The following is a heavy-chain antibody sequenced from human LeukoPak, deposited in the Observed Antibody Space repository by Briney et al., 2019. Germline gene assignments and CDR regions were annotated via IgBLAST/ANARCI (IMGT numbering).Heavy chain of an antibody. CDR1: GGSFSGYY. V-gene: IGHV4-34*01. J-gene: IGHJ6*02. CDR2: INHSGST. D-gene: IGHD2-2*01. CDR3: ARNIVVVPATTPNAIGYYYCGMDV. Sequence: SETLSLTCAVYGGSFSGYYWSWIRQPPGKGLEWIGEINHSGSTNYNPSLKSRVTISVDTSKNQFSLKLSSVTAADTAVYYCARNIVVVPATTPNAIGYYYCGMDVWGQGTTVTVSS.